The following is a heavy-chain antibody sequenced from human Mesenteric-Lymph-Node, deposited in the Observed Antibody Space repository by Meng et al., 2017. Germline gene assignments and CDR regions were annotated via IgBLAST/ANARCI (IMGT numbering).Heavy chain of an antibody. V-gene: IGHV1-2*06. Sequence: ASVKVSCKASGYTFTGYYMRWVRQAPGQGLEWMGRINPNSGGTNYAQKFQGRVTMTRDTSISTAYMELSRLRSDDTAVYYCARGNYSSGWYVYYYYYGMDVWGQGTTVTVSS. CDR2: INPNSGGT. J-gene: IGHJ6*02. CDR1: GYTFTGYY. CDR3: ARGNYSSGWYVYYYYYGMDV. D-gene: IGHD6-19*01.